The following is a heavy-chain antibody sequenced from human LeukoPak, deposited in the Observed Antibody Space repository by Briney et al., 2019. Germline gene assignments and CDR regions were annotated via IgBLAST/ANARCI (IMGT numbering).Heavy chain of an antibody. CDR2: IYSGGGT. V-gene: IGHV3-53*01. J-gene: IGHJ4*02. CDR3: ASGEMATVTLDY. Sequence: GGSLRLSCAASGFIVSTKYTTWVRQAPGKGLEWVSVIYSGGGTYYADSVKGRFTISRDNSKNTLYLQMNNLRAEDTAVYYCASGEMATVTLDYWGQGTLVVVSS. CDR1: GFIVSTKY. D-gene: IGHD5-24*01.